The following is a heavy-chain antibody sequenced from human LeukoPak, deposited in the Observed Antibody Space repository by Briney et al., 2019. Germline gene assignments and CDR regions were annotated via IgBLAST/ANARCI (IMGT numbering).Heavy chain of an antibody. CDR3: ARDPRYCSSTSCATDWFDP. V-gene: IGHV1-2*02. CDR2: INPNSGGT. D-gene: IGHD2-2*01. CDR1: GYTFTGYY. Sequence: GASVKVSCMASGYTFTGYYMHWVRQAPGQGLERMGWINPNSGGTNNAQKFKGRVTMTRDTSISTAYMELSRLRSDDTAVYYCARDPRYCSSTSCATDWFDPWGQGTLVTVSS. J-gene: IGHJ5*02.